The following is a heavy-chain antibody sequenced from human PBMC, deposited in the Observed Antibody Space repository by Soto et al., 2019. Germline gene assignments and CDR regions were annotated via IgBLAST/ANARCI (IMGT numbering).Heavy chain of an antibody. CDR2: ISAYNGNT. D-gene: IGHD6-6*01. CDR3: ARWPRSSIAARPFDY. J-gene: IGHJ4*02. CDR1: GYTFTSYG. Sequence: QVQLVQSGAEVKKPGASVKVSCKASGYTFTSYGISWVRQAPGQGLEWMGWISAYNGNTNYAQKLHGRVTMTKDTPTSTGYMELRSLRSDDTAVYYCARWPRSSIAARPFDYWGQGTLVTVSS. V-gene: IGHV1-18*01.